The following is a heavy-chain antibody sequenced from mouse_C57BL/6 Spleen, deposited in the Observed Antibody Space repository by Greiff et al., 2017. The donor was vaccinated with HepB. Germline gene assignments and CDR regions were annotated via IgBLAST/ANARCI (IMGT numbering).Heavy chain of an antibody. CDR2: IDPSDSYT. J-gene: IGHJ2*01. Sequence: QVQLQQPGAELVKPGASVKLSCKASGYTFTSYWMQWVKQRPGQGLEWIGEIDPSDSYTNYNQKFKGKATLTVDTSSSTAYMQLSSLTSEDSAVYYCARLGIYYFDYWGQGTTLTVSS. CDR1: GYTFTSYW. CDR3: ARLGIYYFDY. V-gene: IGHV1-50*01.